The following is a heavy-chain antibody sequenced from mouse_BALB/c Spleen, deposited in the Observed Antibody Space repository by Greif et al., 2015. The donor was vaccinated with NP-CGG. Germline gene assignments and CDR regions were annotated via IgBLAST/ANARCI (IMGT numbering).Heavy chain of an antibody. CDR1: GYTFTSYY. J-gene: IGHJ2*01. CDR2: IYPGDGST. D-gene: IGHD1-2*01. CDR3: ARWGYYGYDYFDY. Sequence: QVQLKESGPELVKPGASVKMSCKASGYTFTSYYIHWVKQRPGQGLEWIGWIYPGDGSTKYNEKFKGKTTLTADKSSSTASMLLSSVTSEDSAIYFCARWGYYGYDYFDYWGQGTALTVSS. V-gene: IGHV1S56*01.